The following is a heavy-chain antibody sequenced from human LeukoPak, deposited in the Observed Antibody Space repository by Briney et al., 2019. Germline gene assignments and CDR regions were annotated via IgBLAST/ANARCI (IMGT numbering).Heavy chain of an antibody. J-gene: IGHJ4*02. CDR2: FDPEDAEV. V-gene: IGHV1-24*01. Sequence: ASVKVSRKVSGNTLTDLSIHWVRQAPEKGLDWMGGFDPEDAEVIYAEKFQDRVTMTEGPSTDTAYLELSSLRSEDAAVYYCAAEGQWSLVHYFNSWGQGTLVTVSS. CDR3: AAEGQWSLVHYFNS. CDR1: GNTLTDLS. D-gene: IGHD2-15*01.